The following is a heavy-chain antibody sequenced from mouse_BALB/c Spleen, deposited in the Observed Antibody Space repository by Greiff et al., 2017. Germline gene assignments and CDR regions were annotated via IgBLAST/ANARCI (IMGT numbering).Heavy chain of an antibody. CDR1: GFNIKDYY. Sequence: EVQLQESGTELVRSGASVKLSCTASGFNIKDYYMHWVKQRPEQGLEWIGWIDPENGDTEYAPKFQGKATMTADTSSNTAYLQLSSLTSEDTAVYYCKAKHGKPGAQGMLEPAIAEGQPVTKGG. CDR3: KAKHGKPGAQGMLEPAIAEGQPVTK. CDR2: IDPENGDT. J-gene: IGHJ2*01. D-gene: IGHD2-1*01. V-gene: IGHV14-4*02.